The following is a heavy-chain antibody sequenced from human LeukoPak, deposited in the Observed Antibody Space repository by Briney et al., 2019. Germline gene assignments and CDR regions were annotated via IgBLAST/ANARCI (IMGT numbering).Heavy chain of an antibody. CDR2: ISTHNGNT. CDR3: ARDVPGSIGTTARFDP. Sequence: ASAKVSCKSSGYTSSNYGVSWMRQAPGQGLEWMGWISTHNGNTNYAPKFQGRVTMTTDKSTSTTYMELRSLTSDDTAVYYCARDVPGSIGTTARFDPWGQGTLVTVSS. D-gene: IGHD1-1*01. J-gene: IGHJ5*02. V-gene: IGHV1-18*01. CDR1: GYTSSNYG.